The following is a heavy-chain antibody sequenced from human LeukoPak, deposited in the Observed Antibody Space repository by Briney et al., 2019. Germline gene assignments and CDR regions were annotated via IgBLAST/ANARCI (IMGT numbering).Heavy chain of an antibody. J-gene: IGHJ6*03. CDR1: GFTVSSDF. Sequence: KPGGSLRLSGAASGFTVSSDFMSWVRQAPGKGLEWVSLICSGGSTNYADSVRGRFTISRDNSKNTLYLQMNSLRAEDTAVDYCARDPVYGDGWFYNYYMDVWGKGTTVTVSS. D-gene: IGHD4-17*01. CDR2: ICSGGST. V-gene: IGHV3-53*05. CDR3: ARDPVYGDGWFYNYYMDV.